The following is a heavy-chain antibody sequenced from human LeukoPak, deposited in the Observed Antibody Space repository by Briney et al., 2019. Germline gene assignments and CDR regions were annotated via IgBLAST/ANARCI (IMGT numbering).Heavy chain of an antibody. CDR3: AKEKEPLAYCGGDCYYSAFDY. V-gene: IGHV3-33*06. J-gene: IGHJ4*02. CDR1: GFTFSSYG. Sequence: GRSLRLSCAASGFTFSSYGMHWVRQAPGEGLEWVAVIWYDGSNKYYADSVKGRFTISRDNSKNTLYLQMNSLRAEDTAVYYCAKEKEPLAYCGGDCYYSAFDYWGQGTLVTVSS. D-gene: IGHD2-21*02. CDR2: IWYDGSNK.